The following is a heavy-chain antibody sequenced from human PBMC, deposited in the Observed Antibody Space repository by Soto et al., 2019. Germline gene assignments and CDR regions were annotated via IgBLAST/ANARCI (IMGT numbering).Heavy chain of an antibody. CDR3: ASNYDTRGRLPVH. Sequence: QVQLQESGPGLVKPSQTLSLTCTVSGASIGSGGYSWSWIRQHPGKGLEWIGYIYYTGITYYNPSLKSRATISVDTSQNQISLRLTSVTAADTALYYCASNYDTRGRLPVHWGQGTLVTVSS. D-gene: IGHD3-22*01. J-gene: IGHJ4*02. V-gene: IGHV4-31*03. CDR1: GASIGSGGYS. CDR2: IYYTGIT.